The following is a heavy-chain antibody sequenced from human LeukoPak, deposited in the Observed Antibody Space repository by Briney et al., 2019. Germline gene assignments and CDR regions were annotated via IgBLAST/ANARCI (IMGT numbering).Heavy chain of an antibody. CDR3: ARGRTSSSWRRGWFDP. CDR1: SGSITNYY. D-gene: IGHD6-13*01. CDR2: IYYSGST. V-gene: IGHV4-59*12. Sequence: PSETLSLTCTVSSGSITNYYWNWIRQPPGKGLEWIGYIYYSGSTNYNPSLKSRVTISVDTSKNQFSLKLSSVTAADTAVYYCARGRTSSSWRRGWFDPWGQGTLVTVSS. J-gene: IGHJ5*02.